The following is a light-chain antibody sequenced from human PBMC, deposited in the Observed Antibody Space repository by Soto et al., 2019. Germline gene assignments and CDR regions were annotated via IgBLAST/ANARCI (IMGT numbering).Light chain of an antibody. CDR2: DAS. CDR3: QQYNSYSPWT. J-gene: IGKJ1*01. CDR1: QSISSY. Sequence: DIQMTQSPSSLSAPVGDRVTITCRASQSISSYLNWYQQKPGKAPKLLIYDASSLESGVPSRFSGSGSGTEFTLTISSLQPDDFATYYCQQYNSYSPWTFGQGTKVDIK. V-gene: IGKV1-5*01.